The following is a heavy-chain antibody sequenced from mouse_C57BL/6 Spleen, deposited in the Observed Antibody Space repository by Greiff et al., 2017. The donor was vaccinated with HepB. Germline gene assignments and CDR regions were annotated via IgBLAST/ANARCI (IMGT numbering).Heavy chain of an antibody. CDR1: GYSITSGYY. CDR2: ISYDGSN. Sequence: EVKLMESGPGLVKPSQSLSLTCSVTGYSITSGYYRNWIRQFPGNKLEWMGYISYDGSNNYNPSLKNPISITLDTSKNHFFLKLNSVTTEDTATYYWAREIYDGYYGYCDYWGQGTTLTVSS. CDR3: AREIYDGYYGYCDY. V-gene: IGHV3-6*01. J-gene: IGHJ2*01. D-gene: IGHD2-3*01.